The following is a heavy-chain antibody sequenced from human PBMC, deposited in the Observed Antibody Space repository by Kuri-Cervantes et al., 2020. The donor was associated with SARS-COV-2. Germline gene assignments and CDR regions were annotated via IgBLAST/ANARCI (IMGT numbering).Heavy chain of an antibody. D-gene: IGHD1-20*01. CDR3: AKGNPTYNWNRFGYFDY. Sequence: GESLKISCEVSGFLFSASAIHWVRQGSGKGLEWVGRVRGKANNYETAYAASVKGRFTISRDDSKNMAYLQMNSLKTEDTAVYYCAKGNPTYNWNRFGYFDYWGQGTLVTVSS. J-gene: IGHJ4*02. CDR2: VRGKANNYET. V-gene: IGHV3-73*01. CDR1: GFLFSASA.